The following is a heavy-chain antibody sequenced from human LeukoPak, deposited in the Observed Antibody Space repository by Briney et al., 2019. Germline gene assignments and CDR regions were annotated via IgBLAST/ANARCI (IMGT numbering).Heavy chain of an antibody. CDR3: ATCSSTSCYVRGDAFDI. CDR1: GFTFSDYY. D-gene: IGHD2-2*01. CDR2: ISSSGSTI. Sequence: GGSVRLSCTASGFTFSDYYMSWIRQAPGKGLEWVSYISSSGSTIYYAEYVKGRFTISRDNAKNSLYLQMNSLRAEDTAVYYCATCSSTSCYVRGDAFDIWGQGTMVTVSS. V-gene: IGHV3-11*04. J-gene: IGHJ3*02.